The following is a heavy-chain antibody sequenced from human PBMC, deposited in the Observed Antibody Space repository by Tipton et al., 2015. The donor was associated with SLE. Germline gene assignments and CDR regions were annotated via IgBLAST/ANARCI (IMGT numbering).Heavy chain of an antibody. D-gene: IGHD6-19*01. CDR3: ARDYTSGWDDAFDF. J-gene: IGHJ3*01. V-gene: IGHV3-7*01. CDR1: GFTFNDYW. Sequence: AASGFTFNDYWMTWVRQAPGKGLEWVANINQDGSAKYSVDSVEGRFTISRDNAKNSLYLQMSSLRDEDTAIYYCARDYTSGWDDAFDFWGQGTMVTVSS. CDR2: INQDGSAK.